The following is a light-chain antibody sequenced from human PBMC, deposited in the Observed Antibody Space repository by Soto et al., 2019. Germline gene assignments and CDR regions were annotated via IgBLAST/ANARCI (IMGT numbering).Light chain of an antibody. V-gene: IGKV1-5*03. CDR1: QSISIW. J-gene: IGKJ1*01. Sequence: DIQMTQSPSTPSASVGDRVTITCRASQSISIWLAWYQQKPGKAPKLLIYKASSLESGVPSRFSGSGSGTEFTLTISSLQPDDFATYYCQQYNSYSVTFGQGTKVDIK. CDR3: QQYNSYSVT. CDR2: KAS.